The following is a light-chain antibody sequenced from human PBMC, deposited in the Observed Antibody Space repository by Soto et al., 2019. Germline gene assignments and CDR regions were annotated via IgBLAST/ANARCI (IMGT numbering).Light chain of an antibody. Sequence: IVLTQSPATLSLSPGESATLSCRASQSVSARLAWDKHKPGQPPRLLISDVFNRASGVAERFSGSGSETDFTLIIRRLEPEDSALYYCQHYQGGHPIAFGQGTRLEIK. CDR1: QSVSAR. V-gene: IGKV3-20*01. CDR2: DVF. CDR3: QHYQGGHPIA. J-gene: IGKJ5*01.